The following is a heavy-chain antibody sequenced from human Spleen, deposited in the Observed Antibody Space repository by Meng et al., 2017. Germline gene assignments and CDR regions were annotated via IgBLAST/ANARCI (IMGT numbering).Heavy chain of an antibody. V-gene: IGHV4-34*01. CDR2: INHSGST. D-gene: IGHD3-3*01. CDR1: GGSFSGYY. Sequence: QGQLQSWGAGLLKPSETPSLTCAVYGGSFSGYYWSWIRQPPGKGLEWIGEINHSGSTNYNPSLKSRVTISVDTSKNQFSLKLSSVTAADTAVYYCARERRITIFGVVINFDYWGQGTLVTVSS. CDR3: ARERRITIFGVVINFDY. J-gene: IGHJ4*02.